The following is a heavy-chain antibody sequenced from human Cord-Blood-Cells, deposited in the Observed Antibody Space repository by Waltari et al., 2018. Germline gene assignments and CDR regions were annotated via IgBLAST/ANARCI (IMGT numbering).Heavy chain of an antibody. CDR3: AKAYSSSWYTETFDY. CDR2: ISWNSGSI. J-gene: IGHJ4*02. V-gene: IGHV3-9*01. Sequence: EVQLVESGGGLVQPGRSLRLSCAASGFPLDDSAMHWVRQAPGKGLEWVSGISWNSGSIGYADSVKGRFTISRDNAKNSLYLQMNSLRAEDTALYYCAKAYSSSWYTETFDYWGQGTLVTVSS. D-gene: IGHD6-13*01. CDR1: GFPLDDSA.